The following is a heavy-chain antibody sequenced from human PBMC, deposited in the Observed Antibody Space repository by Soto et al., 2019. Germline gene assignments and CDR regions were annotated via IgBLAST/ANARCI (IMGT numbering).Heavy chain of an antibody. V-gene: IGHV1-2*04. CDR1: GYTFTVYY. J-gene: IGHJ3*02. CDR2: INPNSGGT. D-gene: IGHD5-12*01. CDR3: ARAGATTGGDAFDI. Sequence: ASVKVSCKASGYTFTVYYMHWVRQAPGQGLEWMGWINPNSGGTNYAQKFQGWVTMTRDTSISTAYMELSRLRSDDTAVYYCARAGATTGGDAFDIWGQGTMVTVSS.